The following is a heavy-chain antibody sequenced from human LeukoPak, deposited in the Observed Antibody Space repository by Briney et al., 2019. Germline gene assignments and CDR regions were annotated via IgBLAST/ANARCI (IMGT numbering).Heavy chain of an antibody. Sequence: GGSLRLSCAASGFTFSDHYMEWVPQAPGEGREWVGRIRNKANSYTTEYAAYVKGRFIISSDDSKTLLYLRINSLKNEDTGVYYCARVAIVGAKGYFDNWGQGPLVTVSS. D-gene: IGHD1-26*01. V-gene: IGHV3-72*01. CDR3: ARVAIVGAKGYFDN. CDR1: GFTFSDHY. J-gene: IGHJ4*02. CDR2: IRNKANSYTT.